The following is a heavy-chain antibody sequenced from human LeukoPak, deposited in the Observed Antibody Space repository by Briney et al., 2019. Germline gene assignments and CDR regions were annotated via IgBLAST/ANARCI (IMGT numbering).Heavy chain of an antibody. CDR3: AREVPSYYYDSSGYYFDY. D-gene: IGHD3-22*01. CDR1: GGSISSYY. Sequence: SETLSLTCTVSGGSISSYYWSWIRQPPGKGLEWIGYIYYSGSTNYNPSLKSRVTISVDTSKNQFPLKLSSVTAADTAVYYCAREVPSYYYDSSGYYFDYWGQGALVTVSS. CDR2: IYYSGST. J-gene: IGHJ4*02. V-gene: IGHV4-59*01.